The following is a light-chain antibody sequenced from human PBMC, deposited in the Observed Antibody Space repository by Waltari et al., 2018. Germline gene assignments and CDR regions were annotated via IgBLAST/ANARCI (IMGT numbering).Light chain of an antibody. Sequence: QSALTQPASVSGSPGQSITISCPGPSSAIGNYNFVSWDQHQPGQAPKLVIYDVSARPSGVSNRFSGSKSGNTASLTISGLQPEDEADYYCCSYVDTTSWLFGGGTKLTVL. CDR3: CSYVDTTSWL. CDR2: DVS. V-gene: IGLV2-23*02. CDR1: SSAIGNYNF. J-gene: IGLJ3*02.